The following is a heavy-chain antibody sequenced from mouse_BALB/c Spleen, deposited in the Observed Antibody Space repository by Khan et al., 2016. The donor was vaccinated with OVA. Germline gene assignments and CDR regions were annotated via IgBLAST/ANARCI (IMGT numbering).Heavy chain of an antibody. Sequence: EVQLQESGPGLVKPSQSLSLTCTVTGYSITSGYAWNWIRQFPGNKLEWMGYISYSGGTSYNPSLKSRISITRDTSKNQFFLQLNSVTTEDTATYYCARGNDSGYYFDYWGQGTPLTVSS. CDR3: ARGNDSGYYFDY. D-gene: IGHD2-13*01. CDR1: GYSITSGYA. J-gene: IGHJ2*01. V-gene: IGHV3-2*02. CDR2: ISYSGGT.